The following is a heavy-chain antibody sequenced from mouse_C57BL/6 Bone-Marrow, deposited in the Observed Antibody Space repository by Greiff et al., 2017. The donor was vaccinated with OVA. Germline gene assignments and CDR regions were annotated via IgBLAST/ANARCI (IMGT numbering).Heavy chain of an antibody. V-gene: IGHV1-81*01. CDR1: GYTFTSYG. CDR2: IYPRSGNT. D-gene: IGHD1-1*01. Sequence: QVQLQQSGAELARPGASVKLSCKASGYTFTSYGISWVKQRTGQGLEWIGEIYPRSGNTYYNEKFKGKATLTADKSSSTAYMELRSLTSEDSAVCFRARYVSVTTVVAHWYFDVWGTGTTVTVSS. J-gene: IGHJ1*03. CDR3: ARYVSVTTVVAHWYFDV.